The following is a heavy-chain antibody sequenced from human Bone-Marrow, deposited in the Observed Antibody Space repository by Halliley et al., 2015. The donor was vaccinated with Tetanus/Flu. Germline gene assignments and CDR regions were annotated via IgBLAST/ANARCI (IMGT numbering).Heavy chain of an antibody. J-gene: IGHJ4*02. V-gene: IGHV3-7*03. CDR3: SRDRGWGAADY. D-gene: IGHD1-26*01. Sequence: LGWVANISPDGSTKNHVGSVKGRFTISRDNAENSLFLQMNSRRAEDTAVYYCSRDRGWGAADYWGRGTLVPVSS. CDR2: ISPDGSTK.